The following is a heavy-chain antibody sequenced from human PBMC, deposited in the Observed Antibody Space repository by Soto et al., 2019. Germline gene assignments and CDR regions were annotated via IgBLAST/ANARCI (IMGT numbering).Heavy chain of an antibody. V-gene: IGHV1-18*04. CDR2: ISAYNGNT. J-gene: IGHJ6*02. D-gene: IGHD6-19*01. CDR1: GYTFTSYG. Sequence: AASVKVSCKASGYTFTSYGISWVRQAPGQGLEWMGWISAYNGNTNCAQKLQGRVTMTTDTSTSTAYMELRSLRSDDTAVYYCAREGVAVAGTQDNYYYYYGMDVWGQGTTVTVSS. CDR3: AREGVAVAGTQDNYYYYYGMDV.